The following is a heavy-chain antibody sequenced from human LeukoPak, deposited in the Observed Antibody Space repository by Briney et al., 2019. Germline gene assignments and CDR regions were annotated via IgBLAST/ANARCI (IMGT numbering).Heavy chain of an antibody. CDR1: GYSFTSYW. CDR3: ARYFSVDTAMAYYYYYYMDV. D-gene: IGHD5-18*01. V-gene: IGHV5-51*01. Sequence: GESLRISCKGSGYSFTSYWIGWVRQMPGKGLEWMGIIYPGDSDTRYSPSFQGQVTISADKSISTAYLQWSSLKASDTAMYYCARYFSVDTAMAYYYYYYMDVWGNGTTVTVSS. CDR2: IYPGDSDT. J-gene: IGHJ6*03.